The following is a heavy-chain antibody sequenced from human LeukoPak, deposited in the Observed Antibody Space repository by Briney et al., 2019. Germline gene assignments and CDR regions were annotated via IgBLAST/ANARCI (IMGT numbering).Heavy chain of an antibody. V-gene: IGHV1-18*01. Sequence: ASVRVSCKASGYSLTNYGITWVREAPGQGLEWVGWISVYNGNRNYAQKFQGRVSMTTDTSTNTAYMEMRSLRSDDTALYYCVRDNRDSSGWDFDYWSQGTLVTVSS. CDR1: GYSLTNYG. CDR2: ISVYNGNR. D-gene: IGHD6-19*01. CDR3: VRDNRDSSGWDFDY. J-gene: IGHJ4*02.